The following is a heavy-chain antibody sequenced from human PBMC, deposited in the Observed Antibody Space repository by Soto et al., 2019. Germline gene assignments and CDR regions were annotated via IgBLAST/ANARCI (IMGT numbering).Heavy chain of an antibody. V-gene: IGHV1-8*01. Sequence: GASVKVSCKASGYTFTSYDINWVRQATGQGLEWMGWMNPNSGNTGYAQKFQGRVTMTRNTSISTAYMELSSLRSEDTAVYYCASRIQLWLYSYYYYGMDVWGQGTTVTAP. CDR3: ASRIQLWLYSYYYYGMDV. D-gene: IGHD5-18*01. CDR1: GYTFTSYD. J-gene: IGHJ6*02. CDR2: MNPNSGNT.